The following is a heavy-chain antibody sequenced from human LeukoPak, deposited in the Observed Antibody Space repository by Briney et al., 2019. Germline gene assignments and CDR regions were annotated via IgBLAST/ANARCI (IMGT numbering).Heavy chain of an antibody. CDR1: GFTFSSYA. CDR3: AQLITAAGSGN. CDR2: ISGSGGST. Sequence: GGSLRLSCAASGFTFSSYAMSWVRQAPGKGLEWVSAISGSGGSTYYAESVRGRFTISRDNSKNTLYLQMNSLRGEDTAVYYCAQLITAAGSGNWGQGTLVTVSS. J-gene: IGHJ4*02. V-gene: IGHV3-23*01. D-gene: IGHD6-13*01.